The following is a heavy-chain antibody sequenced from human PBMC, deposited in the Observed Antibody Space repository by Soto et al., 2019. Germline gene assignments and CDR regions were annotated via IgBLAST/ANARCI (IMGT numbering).Heavy chain of an antibody. J-gene: IGHJ5*02. CDR1: GGSISSGGYY. D-gene: IGHD3-22*01. V-gene: IGHV4-31*03. Sequence: QVQLQESGPGLVKPSQTLSLTCTVSGGSISSGGYYWSWIRQHPGKGLEWIGYIYYSGSTYYNPSLKSRVTISVDTSKNQCSLQLRSVTAADTAVYYCAISSGYADWFDPWGQGTLVTVSS. CDR2: IYYSGST. CDR3: AISSGYADWFDP.